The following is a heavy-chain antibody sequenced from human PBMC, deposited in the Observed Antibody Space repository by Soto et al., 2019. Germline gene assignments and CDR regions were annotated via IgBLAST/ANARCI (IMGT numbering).Heavy chain of an antibody. CDR1: GFTFSSYD. CDR3: ARALQWLVYGMDV. Sequence: EVQLVESGGVLVQPGGSLRLSCAASGFTFSSYDMHWVRQATGKGLQWVSAIGTAGDTYYPGSVKGRFTISRENAKNSLYLQMNSLRAEDTAVYYCARALQWLVYGMDVWGQGTTVTVSS. D-gene: IGHD6-19*01. J-gene: IGHJ6*02. V-gene: IGHV3-13*01. CDR2: IGTAGDT.